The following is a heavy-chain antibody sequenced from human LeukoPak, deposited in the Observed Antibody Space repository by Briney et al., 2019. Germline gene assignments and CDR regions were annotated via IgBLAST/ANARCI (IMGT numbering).Heavy chain of an antibody. CDR1: GFTFSDHY. J-gene: IGHJ4*02. V-gene: IGHV3-11*01. D-gene: IGHD6-13*01. CDR2: ISSSGDTI. Sequence: GGSLRLSCAGSGFTFSDHYMSWIRQAPGKGLEWVSYISSSGDTIYYADSVKGRFTISRDNAKNSLYLQMNSLRAEDTAVYYCARGSQQPYYWGQGNLVTVSS. CDR3: ARGSQQPYY.